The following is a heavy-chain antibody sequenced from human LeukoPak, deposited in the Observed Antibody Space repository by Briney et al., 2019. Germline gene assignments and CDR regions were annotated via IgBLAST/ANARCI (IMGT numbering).Heavy chain of an antibody. CDR1: GYSISSGYY. CDR2: VYHSGST. D-gene: IGHD1-26*01. CDR3: ARLSGAPVRHPIYHFDY. J-gene: IGHJ4*02. V-gene: IGHV4-38-2*01. Sequence: SETLSLXCAVSGYSISSGYYWGWIRQPPGKGLEWIGNVYHSGSTYTNPSLKSRVTISLDTSNNQFSLKLTSVTAADTAIYYCARLSGAPVRHPIYHFDYWGPGTLVTVSS.